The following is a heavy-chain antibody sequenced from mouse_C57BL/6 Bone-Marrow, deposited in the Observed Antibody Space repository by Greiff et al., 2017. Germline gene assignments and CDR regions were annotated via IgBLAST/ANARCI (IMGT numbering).Heavy chain of an antibody. CDR2: IWGDGST. D-gene: IGHD2-3*01. CDR3: AKQGYDPSFAY. Sequence: VQLQQSGPGLVAPSQSLSITCTVSGFPLTSYCVSWVRQPPGKGLEWLGVIWGDGSTTYHSALISRLSISKDNSKSPVFLNLHSLQTDDTATYYCAKQGYDPSFAYWGQGALDTVSA. J-gene: IGHJ3*01. V-gene: IGHV2-3*01. CDR1: GFPLTSYC.